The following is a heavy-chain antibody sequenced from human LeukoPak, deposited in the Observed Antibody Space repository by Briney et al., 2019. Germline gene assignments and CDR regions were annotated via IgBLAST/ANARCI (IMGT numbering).Heavy chain of an antibody. J-gene: IGHJ4*02. D-gene: IGHD3-9*01. V-gene: IGHV4-39*01. CDR2: IYYSGST. Sequence: SETLSLTGTVSGGSISSSSYYWGWIRQPPGKGLEWIGSIYYSGSTYYNPSLKSRVTISVDTSKNQFSLKLSSVTAADTAAYYCARAYYDILTGYYWGQGTLVTVSS. CDR3: ARAYYDILTGYY. CDR1: GGSISSSSYY.